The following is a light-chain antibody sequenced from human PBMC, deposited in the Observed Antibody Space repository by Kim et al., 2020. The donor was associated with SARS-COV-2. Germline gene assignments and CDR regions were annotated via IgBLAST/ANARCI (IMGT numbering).Light chain of an antibody. Sequence: VLTQPPSASASLGASVTLTCTLSSGYSNYKVDWYQQRPGKGPRFVMRVGTGGIVGSKGDGIPDRFSVLGSGLNRYLTIKNIQEEDESDYHCGADHGSGSNFVKVFGGGTQLTVL. J-gene: IGLJ3*02. CDR2: VGTGGIVG. CDR1: SGYSNYK. CDR3: GADHGSGSNFVKV. V-gene: IGLV9-49*01.